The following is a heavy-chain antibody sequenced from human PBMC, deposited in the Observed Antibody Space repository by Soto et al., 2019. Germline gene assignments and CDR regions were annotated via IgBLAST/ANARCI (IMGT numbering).Heavy chain of an antibody. CDR2: IKQDGSEK. Sequence: PGGSLRLSCAVSGFTFSNYWMSWVRQAPGKGLEWVANIKQDGSEKNYVDSVEGRFTISRDNAKNSLYLQMNSLRAEDTAVYYCARDQLYYNDISGRPLNAFDVWGQGTMVTVSS. J-gene: IGHJ3*01. CDR1: GFTFSNYW. D-gene: IGHD3-22*01. CDR3: ARDQLYYNDISGRPLNAFDV. V-gene: IGHV3-7*01.